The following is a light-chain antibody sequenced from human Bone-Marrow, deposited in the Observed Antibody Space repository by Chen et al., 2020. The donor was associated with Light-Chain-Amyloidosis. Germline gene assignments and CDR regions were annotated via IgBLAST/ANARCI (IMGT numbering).Light chain of an antibody. J-gene: IGLJ3*02. CDR3: QVWDRSSDRPV. CDR1: NIGSPI. CDR2: DDS. V-gene: IGLV3-21*02. Sequence: SYVLTQPSSVSVAPGHTATIACGGNNIGSPIVHWYKQQPGQAPLLVVYDDSDRPSWIPARLSGSNSGNTATLTIGRGEAGDEAYYYCQVWDRSSDRPVFGGGTKLTVL.